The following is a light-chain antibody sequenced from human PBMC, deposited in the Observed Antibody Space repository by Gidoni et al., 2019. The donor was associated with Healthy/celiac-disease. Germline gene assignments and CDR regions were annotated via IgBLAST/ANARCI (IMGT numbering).Light chain of an antibody. J-gene: IGKJ3*01. Sequence: DIKMTQPSTSLSASVGDRDTITCRASQGISNYLACFQQKPGEAPKSLNYAASNLQSGVHSKFSSGGSGTDFTLTISSLQREDFATYYCQQYNSYPFTFGHGTKVDIK. CDR3: QQYNSYPFT. CDR2: AAS. V-gene: IGKV1-16*02. CDR1: QGISNY.